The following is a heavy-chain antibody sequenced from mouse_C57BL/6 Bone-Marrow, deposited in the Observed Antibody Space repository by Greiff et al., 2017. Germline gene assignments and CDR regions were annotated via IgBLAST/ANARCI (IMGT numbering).Heavy chain of an antibody. CDR1: GYTFTSYW. CDR3: AIAGGSSPRWYFDV. J-gene: IGHJ1*03. V-gene: IGHV1-74*01. Sequence: QVQLKQPGAELVKPGASVKVSCKASGYTFTSYWMHWVKQRPGQGLEWIGRIHPSDSDTNYNQKFKGKATLTVDKSSSTAYMQLSSLTSEDSAVYYCAIAGGSSPRWYFDVWGTGTTVTVSS. CDR2: IHPSDSDT. D-gene: IGHD1-1*01.